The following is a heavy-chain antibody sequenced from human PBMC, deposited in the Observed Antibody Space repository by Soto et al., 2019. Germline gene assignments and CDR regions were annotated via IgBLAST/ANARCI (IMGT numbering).Heavy chain of an antibody. J-gene: IGHJ1*01. CDR3: AKARGSSTPAPGSY. CDR2: ISGSGGDT. CDR1: GFTFSTYA. D-gene: IGHD2-2*01. Sequence: GGSMRLSCAASGFTFSTYAMSWVRQAPGKGLEWVSVISGSGGDTYYADSVKGRFTISRDNSKNTLSLQMNSLRAEDTAVYYCAKARGSSTPAPGSYWGQRTQVTVSS. V-gene: IGHV3-23*01.